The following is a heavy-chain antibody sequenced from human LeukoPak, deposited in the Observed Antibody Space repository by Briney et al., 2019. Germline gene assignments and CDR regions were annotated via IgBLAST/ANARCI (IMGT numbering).Heavy chain of an antibody. D-gene: IGHD5-18*01. CDR3: AKDYGYSYGHTHFDY. Sequence: GGSLRLSCAASGFTFSNAWMSWVRQAPGKGLEWVGRIKSKTDGGTTDYAAPVKGRFTISRDNAKNSLYLQMNSLRAEDTALYCCAKDYGYSYGHTHFDYWGQGTLVTVSS. J-gene: IGHJ4*02. CDR1: GFTFSNAW. CDR2: IKSKTDGGTT. V-gene: IGHV3-15*05.